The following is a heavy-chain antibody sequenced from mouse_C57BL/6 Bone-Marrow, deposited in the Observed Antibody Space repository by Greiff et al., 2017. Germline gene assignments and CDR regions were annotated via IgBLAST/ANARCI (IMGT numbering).Heavy chain of an antibody. V-gene: IGHV14-2*01. J-gene: IGHJ3*01. CDR3: ARSWGSGYVSFAY. CDR2: IDPEDGET. D-gene: IGHD3-2*02. Sequence: EVQLQQSGAELVKPGASVKLSCTASGFNIQDYYMHWVKQRTEQGLEWIGRIDPEDGETKYAPKFQGKTTITADTASNTAYLQLSSLTSEDTAVYYCARSWGSGYVSFAYWGQGTLVTVSA. CDR1: GFNIQDYY.